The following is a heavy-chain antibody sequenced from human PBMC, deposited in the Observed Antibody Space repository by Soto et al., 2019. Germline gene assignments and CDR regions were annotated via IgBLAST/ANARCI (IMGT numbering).Heavy chain of an antibody. CDR2: LSGTDGRT. CDR3: AKGWSSSWYEVVDY. CDR1: GFTFSSYA. D-gene: IGHD6-13*01. V-gene: IGHV3-23*01. J-gene: IGHJ4*02. Sequence: EVQLLESGGTLVQPGGSLRLSCAASGFTFSSYAINWVRQAPGKGLEWVSTLSGTDGRTYYADSVQGRFTISRDNSKNTLYLQMNSLRAEDTAVYYCAKGWSSSWYEVVDYWGQGTLVTVSS.